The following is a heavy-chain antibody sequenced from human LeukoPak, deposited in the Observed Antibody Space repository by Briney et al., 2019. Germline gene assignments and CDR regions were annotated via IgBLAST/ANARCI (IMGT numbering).Heavy chain of an antibody. J-gene: IGHJ4*02. CDR3: AKEVTYSSSCYFDY. CDR1: GLAFSAYK. Sequence: PGGSLRLSCAASGLAFSAYKMHWVRQAPRKGLVWVSRISTDGYTTDYADFVQGRFTASRDNTKNTWSLEMNSLRAEDTAVYYCAKEVTYSSSCYFDYWGQGTLVTVSS. V-gene: IGHV3-74*01. CDR2: ISTDGYTT. D-gene: IGHD6-13*01.